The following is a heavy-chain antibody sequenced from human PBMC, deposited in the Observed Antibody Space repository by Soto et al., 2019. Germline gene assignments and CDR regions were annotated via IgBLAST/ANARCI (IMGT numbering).Heavy chain of an antibody. CDR2: IIPILGIA. Sequence: SVKVSCKASGGTFSSYTISWVRQAPGQGLEWMGRIIPILGIANYAQKFQGRVTITADKSTSTAYMELSSLRSEDTAVYYCARDRWRSTSSSWFDPWGQGTLVTVSS. CDR1: GGTFSSYT. V-gene: IGHV1-69*04. D-gene: IGHD2-2*01. J-gene: IGHJ5*02. CDR3: ARDRWRSTSSSWFDP.